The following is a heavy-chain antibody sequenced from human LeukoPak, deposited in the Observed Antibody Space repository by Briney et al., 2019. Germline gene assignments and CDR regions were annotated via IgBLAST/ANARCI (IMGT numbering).Heavy chain of an antibody. CDR3: VKDEADSSGWYYGFDT. Sequence: GGSLRLSCAASGFIFSSYSMNWVRQAPGKGLEWVSYISSSSSTIYYADSVKGRFTISRDNSKNMVYLQINSLRLEDTAVYHCVKDEADSSGWYYGFDTWGQGTMVIVSS. CDR2: ISSSSSTI. J-gene: IGHJ3*02. CDR1: GFIFSSYS. V-gene: IGHV3-48*01. D-gene: IGHD6-19*01.